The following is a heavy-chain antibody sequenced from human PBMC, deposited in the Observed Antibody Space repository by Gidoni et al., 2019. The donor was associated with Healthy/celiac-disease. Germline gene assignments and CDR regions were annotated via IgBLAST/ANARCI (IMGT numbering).Heavy chain of an antibody. J-gene: IGHJ4*02. CDR1: GGSISSSSYY. CDR3: ARRSLWVLDY. Sequence: QLQLQESGPGLVKPSETLSLTCTVSGGSISSSSYYWGWIRQPPGKGLEWIGSIYYSVSTYYNPSLKSRVTISVDTSKNQFSLKLSSVTAADTAVYYCARRSLWVLDYWGQVTLATVSS. V-gene: IGHV4-39*01. D-gene: IGHD5-18*01. CDR2: IYYSVST.